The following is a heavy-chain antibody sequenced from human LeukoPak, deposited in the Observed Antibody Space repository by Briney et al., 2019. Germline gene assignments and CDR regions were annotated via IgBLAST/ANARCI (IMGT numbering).Heavy chain of an antibody. CDR1: GGSFSGYY. CDR2: INHSGST. Sequence: SETLSLTCAVYGGSFSGYYWSWIRQPPGKGLEWIGEINHSGSTNYNPSLKSRVTISVHTSKNQFSLKLSSVTAADTAVYYCARHPSHSIAAAGTDWFDPWGQGTLVTVSS. CDR3: ARHPSHSIAAAGTDWFDP. V-gene: IGHV4-34*01. J-gene: IGHJ5*02. D-gene: IGHD6-13*01.